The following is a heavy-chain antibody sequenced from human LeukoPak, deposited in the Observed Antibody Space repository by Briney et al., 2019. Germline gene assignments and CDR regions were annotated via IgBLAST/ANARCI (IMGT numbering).Heavy chain of an antibody. V-gene: IGHV3-23*01. CDR1: GFTFSDYG. J-gene: IGHJ4*02. CDR3: ANQRSVATAGTFF. D-gene: IGHD6-13*01. CDR2: MNSNGGST. Sequence: GGSLRLSCAASGFTFSDYGMNWVRQAPGKGLEWVSGMNSNGGSTYYAESVKGRFTISRDNSNNMLYLQMNSLPTDDTAIYYCANQRSVATAGTFFWGQGTLVTVSS.